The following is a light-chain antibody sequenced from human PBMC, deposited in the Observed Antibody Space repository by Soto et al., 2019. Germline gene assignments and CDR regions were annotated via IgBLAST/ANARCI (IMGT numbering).Light chain of an antibody. CDR1: RYNIGRNS. V-gene: IGLV1-51*01. Sequence: QSVLTQPPSVSAAPGQRVTISCSGSRYNIGRNSVSWYQQLPGTAPKLLIYDNDERPSGIPDRFSGSKSGSSVTLAITGLQTGDEADYYCETWDSSLSAGVFGGGTKLTVL. CDR3: ETWDSSLSAGV. J-gene: IGLJ2*01. CDR2: DND.